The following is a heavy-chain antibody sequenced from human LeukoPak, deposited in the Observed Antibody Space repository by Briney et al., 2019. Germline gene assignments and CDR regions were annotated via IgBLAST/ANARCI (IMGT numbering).Heavy chain of an antibody. CDR1: GGSFSGYY. Sequence: PSETLSLTCAVYGGSFSGYYWSWIRQPPGKGLEWIGEINHSGSTNYNPSLKSRVTISVDTSKNQFSLKLSSVTAADTAVYYCARGQTYYDFWSGYYWPRWFDPWGPGTLVTVSS. D-gene: IGHD3-3*01. CDR2: INHSGST. V-gene: IGHV4-34*01. CDR3: ARGQTYYDFWSGYYWPRWFDP. J-gene: IGHJ5*02.